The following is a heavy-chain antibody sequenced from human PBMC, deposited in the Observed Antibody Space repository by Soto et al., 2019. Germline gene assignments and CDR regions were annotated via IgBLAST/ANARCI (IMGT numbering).Heavy chain of an antibody. CDR1: GFTFSSYS. J-gene: IGHJ1*01. V-gene: IGHV3-21*01. CDR3: ARSGSGWPPEYFQH. D-gene: IGHD6-19*01. CDR2: ISSSSSYI. Sequence: GGSLRLSCAASGFTFSSYSMNWVRQAPGKGLEWVSSISSSSSYIYYADSVKGRFTISRDNAKNSLYLQMNSLRAEDTAVYYCARSGSGWPPEYFQHWGQGTLVTVSS.